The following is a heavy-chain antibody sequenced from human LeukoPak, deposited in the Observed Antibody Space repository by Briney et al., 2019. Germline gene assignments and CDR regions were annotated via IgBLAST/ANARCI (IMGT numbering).Heavy chain of an antibody. Sequence: GGSLRVSCAVSGFTFSTYGMSWVRQAPGKGLEWVSAISGSGGSTYYADSVKGRFTISRDNSKNTLYLQMNSLRAEDTAVYYCAKGSDYDYVWGSFYYWGQGTLVTVSS. V-gene: IGHV3-23*01. J-gene: IGHJ4*02. CDR1: GFTFSTYG. CDR2: ISGSGGST. CDR3: AKGSDYDYVWGSFYY. D-gene: IGHD3-16*01.